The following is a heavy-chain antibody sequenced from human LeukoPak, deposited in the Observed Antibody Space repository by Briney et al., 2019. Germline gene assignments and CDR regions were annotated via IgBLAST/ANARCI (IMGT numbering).Heavy chain of an antibody. D-gene: IGHD3-22*01. CDR1: GFTFDDYA. CDR3: AKDMSAPYYYDSSGYSDAFDI. V-gene: IGHV3-9*01. CDR2: ISWNSGSI. J-gene: IGHJ3*02. Sequence: PGGSLRLSCAASGFTFDDYAMHWVRQATGKGLEWVSGISWNSGSIGYADSVKGRFTISRDNAKNSLYLQMNSLRAEDRALYYCAKDMSAPYYYDSSGYSDAFDIWGQGTMVTVSS.